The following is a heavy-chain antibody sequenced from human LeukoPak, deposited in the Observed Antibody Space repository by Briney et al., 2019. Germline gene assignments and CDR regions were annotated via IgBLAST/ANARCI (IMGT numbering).Heavy chain of an antibody. V-gene: IGHV1-69*04. CDR2: IIPIFGIA. CDR3: ARVPPARNDYSNYVDYYGMDV. J-gene: IGHJ6*02. CDR1: GGTFSSYA. Sequence: GASVKVSCKASGGTFSSYAISWVRQAPGQGLEWMGRIIPIFGIANYAQKFQGRATITADKSTSTAYMELSSLRSEDTAVYYCARVPPARNDYSNYVDYYGMDVWGQGTTVTVSS. D-gene: IGHD4-11*01.